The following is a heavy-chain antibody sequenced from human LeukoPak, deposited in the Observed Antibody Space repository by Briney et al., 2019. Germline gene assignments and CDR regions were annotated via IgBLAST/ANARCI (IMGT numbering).Heavy chain of an antibody. CDR3: ARASTWIQLWPTADY. D-gene: IGHD5-18*01. J-gene: IGHJ4*02. CDR2: IYYSGST. CDR1: GGSISSYY. Sequence: SETLSLTCTVSGGSISSYYWSWIRQPPGKGLEWIGYIYYSGSTNYNPSLKSRVTISVDTSKNQFSLKLSSVTAADTAVYHCARASTWIQLWPTADYWGQGTLVTVSS. V-gene: IGHV4-59*01.